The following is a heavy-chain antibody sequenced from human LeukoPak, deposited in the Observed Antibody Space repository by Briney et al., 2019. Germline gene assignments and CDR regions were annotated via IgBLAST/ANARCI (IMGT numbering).Heavy chain of an antibody. J-gene: IGHJ4*02. CDR3: ASDSSGYWTDY. CDR2: ISGSGGST. D-gene: IGHD3-22*01. CDR1: GFTFSSFA. V-gene: IGHV3-23*01. Sequence: GGSLRLSCAASGFTFSSFAMSRVRQAPGKVLEWVSAISGSGGSTYYADSVKGRFTISRDNSKNTLYLQMNSLRAEDTAVYYCASDSSGYWTDYRGQGTLVTVSS.